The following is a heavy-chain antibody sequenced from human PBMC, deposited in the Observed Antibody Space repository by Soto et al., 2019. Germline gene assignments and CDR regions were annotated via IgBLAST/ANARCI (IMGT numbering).Heavy chain of an antibody. CDR1: GASISSYY. D-gene: IGHD1-26*01. J-gene: IGHJ4*02. V-gene: IGHV4-59*01. CDR2: VYYSGST. CDR3: ARDPVGVTHFDY. Sequence: PSETLSLTCTVSGASISSYYWSWIRQPPGKGLEWIGYVYYSGSTNYNPSLKSRVTISVDTSRNQFSLKLRSVTAADTAVYYCARDPVGVTHFDYWGQGALVTVSS.